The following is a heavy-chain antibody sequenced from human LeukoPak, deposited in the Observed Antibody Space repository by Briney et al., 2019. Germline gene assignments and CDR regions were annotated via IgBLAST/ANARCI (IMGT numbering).Heavy chain of an antibody. CDR1: SDSISSYY. Sequence: SETLSLTCTVSSDSISSYYWSWIRQPPGKGLEWIGYIYYSGSTNYNPSLKSRVTISVDTSKNQFSLKLSSVTAADTAVYYCARQGGDYAYLYWYFDLWGRGTLVTVSS. CDR2: IYYSGST. V-gene: IGHV4-59*08. CDR3: ARQGGDYAYLYWYFDL. J-gene: IGHJ2*01. D-gene: IGHD4-17*01.